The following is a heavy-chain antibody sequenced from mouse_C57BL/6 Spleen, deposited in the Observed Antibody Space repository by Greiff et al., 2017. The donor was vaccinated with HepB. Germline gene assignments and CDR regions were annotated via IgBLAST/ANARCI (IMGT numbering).Heavy chain of an antibody. D-gene: IGHD1-1*02. CDR3: ARAVYGLLYYYAMDY. Sequence: QVQLQQPGAELVKPGASVKLSCKASGYTFTSYWMHWVKQRPGQGLEWIGMIHPNSGSTNYNEKSKSKATLTVDKSSSTAYMQLSSLTSEDSAVYYCARAVYGLLYYYAMDYWGQGTSVTVSS. CDR2: IHPNSGST. J-gene: IGHJ4*01. CDR1: GYTFTSYW. V-gene: IGHV1-64*01.